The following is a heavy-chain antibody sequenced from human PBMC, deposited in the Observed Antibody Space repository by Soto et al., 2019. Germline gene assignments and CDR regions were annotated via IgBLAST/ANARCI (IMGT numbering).Heavy chain of an antibody. CDR1: GFTVSSNY. CDR2: IYSGGST. V-gene: IGHV3-53*04. D-gene: IGHD4-17*01. CDR3: ARISDYGLYAFDI. J-gene: IGHJ3*02. Sequence: PGGSLRLSCAAPGFTVSSNYMSWVRQAPGKGLEWVSVIYSGGSTYYADSVKGRSTISRHNSKNTLYLQMNSLRAEDTAVYYCARISDYGLYAFDIWGQGTMVTVSS.